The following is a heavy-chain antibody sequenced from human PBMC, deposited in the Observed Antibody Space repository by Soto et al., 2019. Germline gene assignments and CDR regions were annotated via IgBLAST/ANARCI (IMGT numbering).Heavy chain of an antibody. CDR3: VNGDYY. D-gene: IGHD4-17*01. J-gene: IGHJ4*02. V-gene: IGHV3-48*01. CDR2: INRDFNT. CDR1: GFTFSNHV. Sequence: EEQLVESGGGLVQPGGSLRLSCAASGFTFSNHVMNWVRQAPGRGLEWVSSINRDFNTYYAYSVKGRFTISRDNAKDSLFLQINSLRADDTAVYYCVNGDYYVGQGTLVTVSS.